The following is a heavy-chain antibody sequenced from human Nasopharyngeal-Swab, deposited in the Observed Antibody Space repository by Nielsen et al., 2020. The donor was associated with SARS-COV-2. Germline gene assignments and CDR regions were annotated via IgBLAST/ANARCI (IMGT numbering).Heavy chain of an antibody. CDR3: ARASRGWS. J-gene: IGHJ5*02. D-gene: IGHD6-19*01. Sequence: GESLKISCAASGFTFSNYEMNWVRQAPGKGLEWVSYIGGGGSPIYYADSVKGRFTISRDNAEKSLYLQMSSLRAEDTAVYYCARASRGWSWGQGTLVTVSS. CDR2: IGGGGSPI. CDR1: GFTFSNYE. V-gene: IGHV3-48*03.